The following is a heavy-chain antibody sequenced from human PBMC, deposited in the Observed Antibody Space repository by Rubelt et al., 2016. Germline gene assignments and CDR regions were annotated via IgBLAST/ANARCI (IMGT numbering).Heavy chain of an antibody. CDR2: INTNTGNP. Sequence: GLEWMGWINTNTGNPTYAQGFTGRFVFSLDTSVSTAYLQISSLKAEDAAVYYCARVEYQLLLGFVYWGQGTLVTVSS. V-gene: IGHV7-4-1*02. D-gene: IGHD2-2*01. J-gene: IGHJ4*02. CDR3: ARVEYQLLLGFVY.